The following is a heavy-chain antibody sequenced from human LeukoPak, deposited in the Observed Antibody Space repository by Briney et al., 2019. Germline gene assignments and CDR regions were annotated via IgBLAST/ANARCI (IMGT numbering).Heavy chain of an antibody. CDR3: AKGIGDVVVVAATEDAFDI. J-gene: IGHJ3*02. D-gene: IGHD2-15*01. CDR2: ISYDGSNK. Sequence: PGGSLRLSCAASGFIFSSYGMHWVRQAPGKGLEWVAVISYDGSNKYYADSVKGRFTISRDNSKNTVYLQMNSLRAEDTAVYYCAKGIGDVVVVAATEDAFDIWGQGRMLTASS. CDR1: GFIFSSYG. V-gene: IGHV3-30*18.